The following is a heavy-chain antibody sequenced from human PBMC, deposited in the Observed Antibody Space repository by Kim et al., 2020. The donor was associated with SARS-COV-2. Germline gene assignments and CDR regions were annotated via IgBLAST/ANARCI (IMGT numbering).Heavy chain of an antibody. J-gene: IGHJ3*02. D-gene: IGHD3-3*01. CDR3: ARGDTIFGVVINAFDI. CDR1: GGSISSGGYY. V-gene: IGHV4-31*03. Sequence: SETLSLTCTVSGGSISSGGYYWSWIRQHPGKGLEWIGYIYYSGSTYYNPSLKSRVTRSVDTARNQFSLKLSSVTTADTAVYYCARGDTIFGVVINAFDI. CDR2: IYYSGST.